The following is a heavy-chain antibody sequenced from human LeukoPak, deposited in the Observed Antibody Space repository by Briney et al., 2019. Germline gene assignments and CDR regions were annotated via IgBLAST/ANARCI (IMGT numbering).Heavy chain of an antibody. D-gene: IGHD3-22*01. CDR3: AKCYYYDSSGYYYPDY. CDR1: GFTFSNYA. V-gene: IGHV3-23*01. CDR2: ISGSGGST. Sequence: GGSLRLSCAASGFTFSNYAMTWVRQAPGKGLEWVSGISGSGGSTNYADSVRGRFTISRGNSKNTLYLQMNSLRVEDTAIYYCAKCYYYDSSGYYYPDYWGQGTLVTVSS. J-gene: IGHJ4*02.